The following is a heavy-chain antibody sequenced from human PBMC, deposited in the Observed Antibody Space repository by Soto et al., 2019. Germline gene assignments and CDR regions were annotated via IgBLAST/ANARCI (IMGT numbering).Heavy chain of an antibody. D-gene: IGHD3-16*01. CDR1: RDSVSSGNYY. V-gene: IGHV4-61*01. J-gene: IGHJ5*02. CDR3: GRVPVDTYMIYWSDP. Sequence: PSETPSLTCTVSRDSVSSGNYYWSWIRQPPGKGLEWIGSIYFTGNTNYNPSLKSRLTMSIDTSRNLFSLRLGSVTAADTAVYYCGRVPVDTYMIYWSDPWGQGTLVTVSS. CDR2: IYFTGNT.